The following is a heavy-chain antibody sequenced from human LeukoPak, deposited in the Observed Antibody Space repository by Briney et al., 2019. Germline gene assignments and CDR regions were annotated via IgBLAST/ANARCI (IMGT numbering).Heavy chain of an antibody. CDR3: ARELYSYGLGGYYFDY. D-gene: IGHD5-18*01. Sequence: ASVKVSCKASGYTFTSYGISWVRQAPGQGLEWMGWISAYNDNTNYAQKLQGRVTMTTDTSTSTAYMELRSLRSDDTAVYYCARELYSYGLGGYYFDYWGQGTLVTVSS. J-gene: IGHJ4*02. CDR1: GYTFTSYG. CDR2: ISAYNDNT. V-gene: IGHV1-18*04.